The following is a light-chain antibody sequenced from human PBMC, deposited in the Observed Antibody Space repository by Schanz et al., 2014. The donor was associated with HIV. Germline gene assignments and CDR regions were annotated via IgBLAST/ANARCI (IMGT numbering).Light chain of an antibody. CDR3: ATWDISLNGPV. CDR1: RSTIERRA. J-gene: IGLJ2*01. CDR2: NND. V-gene: IGLV1-44*01. Sequence: QSLLTQPTSASGTPGQRVTISCSGSRSTIERRAVDWYQHLPGTAPRLLIHNNDQRPSGVPDRFSGSKSGTSASLVISGLQSEDEADYYCATWDISLNGPVFGGGTKLTVL.